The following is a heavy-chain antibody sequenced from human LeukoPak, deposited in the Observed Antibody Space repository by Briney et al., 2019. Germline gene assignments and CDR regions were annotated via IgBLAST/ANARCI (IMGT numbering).Heavy chain of an antibody. CDR3: ARDGFSSGYPYDAFDI. V-gene: IGHV3-53*01. CDR2: IYSGGST. J-gene: IGHJ3*02. Sequence: GGSLRLSCAASGFTVSSNYMSWVRQAPGKGLEWVSVIYSGGSTYYADSEKGRFTISRDNSKNTLYLQMNSLRAEDTAVYYCARDGFSSGYPYDAFDIWGQGTMVTVSS. CDR1: GFTVSSNY. D-gene: IGHD3-22*01.